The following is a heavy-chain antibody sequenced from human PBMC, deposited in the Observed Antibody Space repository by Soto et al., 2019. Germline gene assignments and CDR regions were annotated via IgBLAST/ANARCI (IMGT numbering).Heavy chain of an antibody. V-gene: IGHV4-31*03. D-gene: IGHD3-3*01. Sequence: TVSGGSISNGGYYWTWIRQHPGKGLEWIGYIYYSGSTYYNPSLKSRVTISVDTSKNQFSLKLTSVTAADTAVYYCARDVTDFWSGHEGMDVWGQGTTVTFSS. J-gene: IGHJ6*02. CDR2: IYYSGST. CDR3: ARDVTDFWSGHEGMDV. CDR1: GGSISNGGYY.